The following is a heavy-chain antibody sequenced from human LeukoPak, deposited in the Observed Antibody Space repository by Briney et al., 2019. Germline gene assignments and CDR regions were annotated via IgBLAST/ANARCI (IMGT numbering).Heavy chain of an antibody. CDR2: ISYDGSNK. D-gene: IGHD2-21*02. CDR3: AGVTAISHDAFDI. CDR1: GFTFSSYG. Sequence: GGSLRLSCAASGFTFSSYGMHWVRQAPGKGLEWVAVISYDGSNKYYADSVKGRFTISRDNSKNTLYLQMNSLRAEDTAVYYCAGVTAISHDAFDIWGQGTMVTVSS. V-gene: IGHV3-30*03. J-gene: IGHJ3*02.